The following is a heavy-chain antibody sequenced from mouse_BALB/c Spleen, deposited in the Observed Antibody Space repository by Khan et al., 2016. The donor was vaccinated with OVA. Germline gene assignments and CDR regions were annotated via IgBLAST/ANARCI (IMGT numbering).Heavy chain of an antibody. Sequence: QIQLVQSGPELKKPGETVKISCKASGYTLTDYGMNWVKQAPGKGLKWMGWINTYTGEQTFADDFKERFAFSLETSANTASLEIINLKNEDTATYFWSRWQGSYLFACWGQGTMVAISA. CDR2: INTYTGEQ. CDR3: SRWQGSYLFAC. D-gene: IGHD1-1*02. CDR1: GYTLTDYG. J-gene: IGHJ3*01. V-gene: IGHV9-3-1*01.